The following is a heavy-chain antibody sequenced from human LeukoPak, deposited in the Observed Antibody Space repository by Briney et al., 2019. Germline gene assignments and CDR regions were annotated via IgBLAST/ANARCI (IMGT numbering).Heavy chain of an antibody. V-gene: IGHV1-8*01. CDR2: MNPNSGNT. J-gene: IGHJ4*02. CDR1: GYTFTSYD. Sequence: ASVTASCKASGYTFTSYDINWVRQATGQGLEWMGWMNPNSGNTGYAQKFQGRVTMTRNTSISTAYMELSSLRSEDTAVYYCARGHDFLIVGATDDYWGQGTLVTVSS. CDR3: ARGHDFLIVGATDDY. D-gene: IGHD1-26*01.